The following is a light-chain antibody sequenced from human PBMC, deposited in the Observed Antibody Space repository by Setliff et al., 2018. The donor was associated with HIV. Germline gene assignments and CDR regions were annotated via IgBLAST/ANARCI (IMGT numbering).Light chain of an antibody. J-gene: IGLJ1*01. V-gene: IGLV2-11*01. CDR2: DVS. CDR3: CSHAGSYTYV. CDR1: SSDVGDYNY. Sequence: SALTQPRSVSGSPGQSVTISCTGTSSDVGDYNYVSWYQHHPGKAPKLRIYDVSKRPSGVPDRFSGSKSGNTASLTISGLQAEDEADYYCCSHAGSYTYVFGTGTKVTVL.